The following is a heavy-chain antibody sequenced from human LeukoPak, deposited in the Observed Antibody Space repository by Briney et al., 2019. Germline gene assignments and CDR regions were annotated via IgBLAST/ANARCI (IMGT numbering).Heavy chain of an antibody. CDR3: AKLYCSSTSCYKRNNWFDP. CDR1: GFTFSSYG. D-gene: IGHD2-2*01. J-gene: IGHJ5*02. V-gene: IGHV3-30*02. CDR2: IRYDGSNK. Sequence: GGSLRPSCAASGFTFSSYGMHWVRQAPGKGLEWVAFIRYDGSNKYYADSVKGRFTISRDNSKNTLYLQMNSLRAEDTAVYYCAKLYCSSTSCYKRNNWFDPWGQGTLVTVSS.